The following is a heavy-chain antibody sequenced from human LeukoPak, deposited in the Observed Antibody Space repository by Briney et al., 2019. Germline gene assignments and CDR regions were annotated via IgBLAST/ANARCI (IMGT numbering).Heavy chain of an antibody. D-gene: IGHD3-22*01. CDR2: IRSNSDGGTI. J-gene: IGHJ5*02. CDR1: GFTFSNAW. CDR3: ATGFYDST. Sequence: GGSLRLSCATSGFTFSNAWMNWVRQAPGKGLEWVGRIRSNSDGGTIDYAAPVKGRFTLSRDDSKTTLYLQMNSLQTEDTAVYYCATGFYDSTWGQGTLVTVSS. V-gene: IGHV3-15*07.